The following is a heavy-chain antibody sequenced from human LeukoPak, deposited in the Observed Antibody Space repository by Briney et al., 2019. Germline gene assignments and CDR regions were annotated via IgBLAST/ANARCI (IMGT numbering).Heavy chain of an antibody. CDR3: ARLIHSYYYDSSGYYPYYYMDV. D-gene: IGHD3-22*01. CDR2: ISYSGTS. CDR1: AGSISSSDFY. V-gene: IGHV4-39*01. J-gene: IGHJ6*03. Sequence: PSETLSLTCTVSAGSISSSDFYWGLIRPPPGMGLEWIGRISYSGTSYYNPSLKKRITISVDTSNNQFSMRMTSVTASDTAVYFCARLIHSYYYDSSGYYPYYYMDVWGKGTTVTVSS.